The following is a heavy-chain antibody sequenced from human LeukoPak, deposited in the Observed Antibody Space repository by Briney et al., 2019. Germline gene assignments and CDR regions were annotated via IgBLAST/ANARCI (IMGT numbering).Heavy chain of an antibody. CDR2: FDPEDGET. CDR3: ATEPNYYYGSGSYYQFDY. CDR1: GYTLTELS. V-gene: IGHV1-24*01. J-gene: IGHJ4*02. Sequence: GASVKVPCKVSGYTLTELSMHWVRQAPGKGLEWMGGFDPEDGETIYAQKFQGRVTMTEDTSTDTAYMELSSLRSEDTAVYYCATEPNYYYGSGSYYQFDYWGQGTLVTVSS. D-gene: IGHD3-10*01.